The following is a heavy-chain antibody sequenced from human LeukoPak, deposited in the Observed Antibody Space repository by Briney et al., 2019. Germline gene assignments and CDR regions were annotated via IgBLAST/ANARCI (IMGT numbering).Heavy chain of an antibody. CDR3: AKEYTGTFSPFPSYFDN. V-gene: IGHV3-30*02. CDR1: GLTFSSYG. J-gene: IGHJ4*02. D-gene: IGHD1-26*01. CDR2: IRYDGRNK. Sequence: GGSLRLSCAASGLTFSSYGMHWVRQAPGKGLDWVAFIRYDGRNKYYADSVKGRFTISRDNSKNTLYLQMNSLRAEDTAIYYCAKEYTGTFSPFPSYFDNWGQGTLVTVSS.